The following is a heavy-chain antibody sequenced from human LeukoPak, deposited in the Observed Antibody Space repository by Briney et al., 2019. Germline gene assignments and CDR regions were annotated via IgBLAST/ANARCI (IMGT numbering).Heavy chain of an antibody. V-gene: IGHV4-38-2*01. CDR1: GFSISSGHF. CDR2: IGNMHRGGHGDA. Sequence: SETLSLTCSVSGFSISSGHFWAWIRQTPGKGLEWTGSIGNMHRGGHGDAYYKPSLKSRVSSSVDTSRNQFSLRLTSVTAADSAIYYCARRWDRLRYGEYFDYWGQGMLVTVSS. D-gene: IGHD4/OR15-4a*01. J-gene: IGHJ4*02. CDR3: ARRWDRLRYGEYFDY.